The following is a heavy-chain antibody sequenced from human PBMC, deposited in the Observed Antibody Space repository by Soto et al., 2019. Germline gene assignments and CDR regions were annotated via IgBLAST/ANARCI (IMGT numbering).Heavy chain of an antibody. CDR1: GYTFNTYA. CDR2: VNTDTGNT. Sequence: QVQLVQSGAEVRRPGASVKVSCETSGYTFNTYAIHWVRQAPGHSPEWMGWVNTDTGNTQYSQKFQGRVTFTRDTSARTAHMDLSSLRPDDTAVYYCTLTVTAEYDHWGQGTLVTVSS. CDR3: TLTVTAEYDH. V-gene: IGHV1-3*04. D-gene: IGHD2-21*02. J-gene: IGHJ4*02.